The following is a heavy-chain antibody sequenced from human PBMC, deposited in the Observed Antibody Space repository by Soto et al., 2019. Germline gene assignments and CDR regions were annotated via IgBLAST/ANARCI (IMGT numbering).Heavy chain of an antibody. V-gene: IGHV3-30-3*01. D-gene: IGHD3-10*01. Sequence: QVQLVESGGGVVQPGRSLRLSCAASGFTFSSYAMHWVRQAPGKGLEWVAVISYDGSNKYYADSVKGRFTISRDNSKNTLYLQMNSLRAEDTALYYCARVGIYGMDVWGQGTTVTVSS. CDR1: GFTFSSYA. CDR3: ARVGIYGMDV. CDR2: ISYDGSNK. J-gene: IGHJ6*02.